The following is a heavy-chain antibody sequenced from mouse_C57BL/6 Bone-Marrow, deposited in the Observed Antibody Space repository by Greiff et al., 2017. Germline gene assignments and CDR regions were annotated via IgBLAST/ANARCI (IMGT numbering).Heavy chain of an antibody. D-gene: IGHD3-2*02. V-gene: IGHV5-4*01. Sequence: EVQRVESGGGLVKPGGSLKLSCAASGFTFSSYAMSWVRQTPEKRLEWVATISDGGSYTYYPDNVKGRFTISRDNAKNNLYLQMSHLKSEYTAMYYCARDEGRQLRLAWFAYWGTGTLVTVSA. CDR1: GFTFSSYA. CDR2: ISDGGSYT. J-gene: IGHJ3*01. CDR3: ARDEGRQLRLAWFAY.